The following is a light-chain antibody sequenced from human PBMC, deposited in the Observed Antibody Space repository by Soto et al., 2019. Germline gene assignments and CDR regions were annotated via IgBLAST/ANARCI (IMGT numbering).Light chain of an antibody. Sequence: QSVLTQPPSVSGAPGQWVTISCTGSSYDIGAGYDVHWYQQLPGKAPKLLIYGNSNRPSGVPDRFSGSKSGTSASLAISGLQAEDEADYYCQSYDSSMSGVVFGGGTKLTVL. CDR1: SYDIGAGYD. CDR3: QSYDSSMSGVV. V-gene: IGLV1-40*01. CDR2: GNS. J-gene: IGLJ2*01.